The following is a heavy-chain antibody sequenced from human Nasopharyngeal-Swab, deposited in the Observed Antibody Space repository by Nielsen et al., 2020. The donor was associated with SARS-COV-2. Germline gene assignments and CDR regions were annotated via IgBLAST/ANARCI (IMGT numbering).Heavy chain of an antibody. Sequence: SETLSLSCAVYCGFFSGYYWRWIRQPPGRGLEWIGEINHSGSTNYNPSLKSRVTISVATTTNQFSLKLSSVTAADTAVYYCARENVWGQGTTVTVSS. V-gene: IGHV4-34*01. CDR3: ARENV. CDR2: INHSGST. J-gene: IGHJ6*02. CDR1: CGFFSGYY.